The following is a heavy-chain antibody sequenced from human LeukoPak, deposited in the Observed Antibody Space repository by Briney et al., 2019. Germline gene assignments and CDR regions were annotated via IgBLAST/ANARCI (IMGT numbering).Heavy chain of an antibody. V-gene: IGHV4-4*08. CDR2: VYNSGTA. CDR3: ASHERLAWFGP. Sequence: SETLSLTCTVSGGSISGYYWSWIRQPPGKGLEWIGYVYNSGTATYSPSLKSRVTMSVDTSKNQFSLKLSSVTAADTAVYYCASHERLAWFGPWGQGTLVTVSS. J-gene: IGHJ5*02. CDR1: GGSISGYY.